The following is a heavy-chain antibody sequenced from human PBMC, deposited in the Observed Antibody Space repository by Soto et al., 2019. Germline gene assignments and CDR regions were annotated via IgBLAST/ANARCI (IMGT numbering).Heavy chain of an antibody. V-gene: IGHV4-39*01. D-gene: IGHD6-25*01. CDR2: MYYSGST. CDR1: GGSISSSDFY. J-gene: IGHJ5*02. Sequence: PSETLSLTCTVSGGSISSSDFYWGWLRQTPGKGLEFIGSMYYSGSTYYNPSLKSRLTIFVDTSKNQFTLKLISVTAADTAVYYCAVVDSTGNWFDPWGEGALVTVSS. CDR3: AVVDSTGNWFDP.